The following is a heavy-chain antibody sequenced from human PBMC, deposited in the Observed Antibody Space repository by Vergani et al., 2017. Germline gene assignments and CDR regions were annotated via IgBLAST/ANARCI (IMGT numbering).Heavy chain of an antibody. V-gene: IGHV4-39*07. CDR1: GGSISSSSYY. CDR3: ARDGTYCSSTSCSTGWFDP. Sequence: QLQLQESGPGLVKPSETLSLTCTVSGGSISSSSYYWGWIRQPPGKGLEWIGSIYYTGSTYYNPSLKSRVTISIDTSKNQFSLKLSSVTAADTAVYYCARDGTYCSSTSCSTGWFDPWGQGTLVTVSS. D-gene: IGHD2-2*01. J-gene: IGHJ5*02. CDR2: IYYTGST.